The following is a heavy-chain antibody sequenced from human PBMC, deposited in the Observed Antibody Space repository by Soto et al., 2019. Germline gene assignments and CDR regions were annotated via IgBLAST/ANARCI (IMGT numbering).Heavy chain of an antibody. Sequence: KPGGSLRLSCGVSGFTFTNYGINWVRQAPGKGLEWVSSVSKSGYTYYSDSVKGRFTISRDNAKNSVSLQMNTLRAEDTAVYYCAREDSIIIPAVSDFWGQGTLVTVSS. D-gene: IGHD2-2*01. J-gene: IGHJ4*02. CDR1: GFTFTNYG. CDR3: AREDSIIIPAVSDF. CDR2: VSKSGYT. V-gene: IGHV3-21*01.